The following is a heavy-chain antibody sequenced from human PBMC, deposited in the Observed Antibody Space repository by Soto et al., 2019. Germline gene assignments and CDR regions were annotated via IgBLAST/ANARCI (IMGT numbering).Heavy chain of an antibody. D-gene: IGHD6-19*01. CDR1: GFTFSSYG. Sequence: GGSLRLSCAASGFTFSSYGMHWVRQAPGKGLEWVAVIWYDGSNKYYADSVKGRFTISRDNSKNTLYLQMNSLRAEDTAVYYCARDPTIAVAADAFDIWGQGTMVTVSS. J-gene: IGHJ3*02. CDR2: IWYDGSNK. CDR3: ARDPTIAVAADAFDI. V-gene: IGHV3-33*01.